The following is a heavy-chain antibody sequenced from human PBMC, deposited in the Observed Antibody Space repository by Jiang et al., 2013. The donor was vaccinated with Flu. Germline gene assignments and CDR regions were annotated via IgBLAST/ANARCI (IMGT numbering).Heavy chain of an antibody. CDR2: T. V-gene: IGHV1-2*02. Sequence: TNYAQKFQGRVTMTRDTSISTAYMELSRLRSDDTAVYYCARYWNSKRSTDYWGQGTLVTVSS. D-gene: IGHD1-7*01. J-gene: IGHJ4*02. CDR3: ARYWNSKRSTDY.